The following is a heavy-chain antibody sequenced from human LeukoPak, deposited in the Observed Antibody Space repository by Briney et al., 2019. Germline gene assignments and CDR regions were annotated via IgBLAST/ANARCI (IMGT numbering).Heavy chain of an antibody. J-gene: IGHJ4*02. D-gene: IGHD1-7*01. Sequence: GGSLRLSCAASGFTFSSYWMHWVRQAPGKGLVWVSRINTDGSSTRYADSVKGRFTISRDNARNTMYLQMNSLRAEDTAVYYCASGNYFFDYWGQGTLVTVSS. CDR1: GFTFSSYW. CDR2: INTDGSST. CDR3: ASGNYFFDY. V-gene: IGHV3-74*01.